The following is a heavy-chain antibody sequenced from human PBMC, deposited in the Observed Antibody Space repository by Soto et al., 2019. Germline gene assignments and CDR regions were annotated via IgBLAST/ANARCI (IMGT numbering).Heavy chain of an antibody. CDR2: ISYDGSNK. D-gene: IGHD3-10*01. J-gene: IGHJ3*02. CDR3: AKEYYYGSGSAFDI. V-gene: IGHV3-30*18. Sequence: GGSLRLSCAASGFTFSSYGVHWVRQAPGKGLEWVAVISYDGSNKYYADSVKGRFTISRDNSKNTLYLQMNSLRAEDTAVYYCAKEYYYGSGSAFDIWGQGTMVTVS. CDR1: GFTFSSYG.